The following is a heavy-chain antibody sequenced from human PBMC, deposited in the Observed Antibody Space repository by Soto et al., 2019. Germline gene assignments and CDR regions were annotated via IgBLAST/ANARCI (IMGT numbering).Heavy chain of an antibody. J-gene: IGHJ6*02. D-gene: IGHD5-12*01. CDR2: ISGSGGST. V-gene: IGHV3-23*01. CDR3: AKASEYSGYDYPGYYYYGMDV. CDR1: GFTFSSDA. Sequence: PGGSLRLSCAASGFTFSSDAMSWVRQAPGKGLEWVSAISGSGGSTYYADSVKGRFTISRDNSNNTLYLQMNSLRAEDTAVYYCAKASEYSGYDYPGYYYYGMDVWGQGTTVNVSS.